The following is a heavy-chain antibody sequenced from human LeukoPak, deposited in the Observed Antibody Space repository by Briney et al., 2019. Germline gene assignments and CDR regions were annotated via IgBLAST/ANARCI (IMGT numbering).Heavy chain of an antibody. V-gene: IGHV4-31*03. CDR3: ARVRNYYYYMDV. Sequence: SQTLSLTCTVSGGSISSGGFYWNWIRQQPGKGLEWIGHIYYSGGTYYNPSLKSRVTISVDASKTQLSLKLSSVTAADTAVYYCARVRNYYYYMDVWGKGTTVTVSS. CDR2: IYYSGGT. CDR1: GGSISSGGFY. J-gene: IGHJ6*03.